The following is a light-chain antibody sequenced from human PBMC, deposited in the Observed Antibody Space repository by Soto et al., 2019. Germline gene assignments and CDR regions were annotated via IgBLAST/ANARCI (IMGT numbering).Light chain of an antibody. CDR1: QSVSSY. Sequence: EIVLTQSPATLSLSPGEIATLSCRASQSVSSYLAWYQHKPGQAPRLLIYDASNRATGIPARFIGSGSGTDFTLTIISLEPEDFAVYYCQQRSNWLYTFSQGTKLEIK. CDR2: DAS. V-gene: IGKV3-11*01. J-gene: IGKJ2*01. CDR3: QQRSNWLYT.